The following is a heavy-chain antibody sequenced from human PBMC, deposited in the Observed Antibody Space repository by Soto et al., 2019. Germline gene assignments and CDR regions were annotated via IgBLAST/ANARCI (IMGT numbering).Heavy chain of an antibody. V-gene: IGHV5-51*01. Sequence: PGESLKISCKGSGSSFTSFWIGWVRLMPGKGLEWMGIIYPGDSDTRYSPSFQGQVTISADKSISTAYLQWSSLKASDTAMYYCARLEPWCEQLDYSGMDVWGQGTTVTVSS. CDR1: GSSFTSFW. D-gene: IGHD2-8*02. J-gene: IGHJ6*02. CDR2: IYPGDSDT. CDR3: ARLEPWCEQLDYSGMDV.